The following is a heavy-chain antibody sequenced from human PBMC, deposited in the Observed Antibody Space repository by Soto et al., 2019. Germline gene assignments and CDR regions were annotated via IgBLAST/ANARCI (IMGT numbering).Heavy chain of an antibody. D-gene: IGHD3-3*01. Sequence: TGGSLRLSCAASGFTFSSYAMSWVRQAPGKGLEWVSAISGSGGSTYYADSVKGRFTISRDNSKNTLYLQMNSLRAEDTAVYYCAKEDYDFWSGYYRVPHYYGMDVWGQGTTVTVSS. CDR2: ISGSGGST. V-gene: IGHV3-23*01. CDR1: GFTFSSYA. J-gene: IGHJ6*02. CDR3: AKEDYDFWSGYYRVPHYYGMDV.